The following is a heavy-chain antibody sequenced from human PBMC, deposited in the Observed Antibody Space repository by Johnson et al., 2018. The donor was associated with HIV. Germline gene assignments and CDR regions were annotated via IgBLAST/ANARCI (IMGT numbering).Heavy chain of an antibody. CDR1: GFTFSDYY. CDR2: ISSSGSTI. D-gene: IGHD1-26*01. Sequence: QVQLVESGGGLVQPGGSLRLSCGASGFTFSDYYMSWIRQAPGKGLEWVSYISSSGSTIYYADSVKGRFTISRDNSNNTLYLQMNSLRAEDTAVYYCAKDEFKCELLHIWGQGTIVTVSS. V-gene: IGHV3-11*04. J-gene: IGHJ3*02. CDR3: AKDEFKCELLHI.